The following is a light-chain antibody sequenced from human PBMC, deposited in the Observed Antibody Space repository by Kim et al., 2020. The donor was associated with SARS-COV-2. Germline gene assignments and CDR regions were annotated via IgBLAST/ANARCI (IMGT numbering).Light chain of an antibody. Sequence: GQRATISGSGCSSNIGTNYVTWYQQFPGAPPKLLIYSTNQRPSGVPGRFSASKSGSSASLAISGLQSEDEADYYCAAWDESLNGVAFGGGTQLTVL. CDR3: AAWDESLNGVA. J-gene: IGLJ2*01. CDR1: SSNIGTNY. CDR2: STN. V-gene: IGLV1-44*01.